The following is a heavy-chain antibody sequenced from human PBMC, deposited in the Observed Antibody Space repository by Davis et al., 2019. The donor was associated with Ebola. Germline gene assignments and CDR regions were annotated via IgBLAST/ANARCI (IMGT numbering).Heavy chain of an antibody. CDR1: VFTFSSSI. J-gene: IGHJ4*02. Sequence: AASVKVSCKASVFTFSSSIVQWVRHARGQRLEWIGCIVVGSGNTDYAEKFQESLTITRDMYTGTVYMDLSSLRSEDTAIYYCAADSLSTVTPFDFWGQGTLVTVSS. CDR2: IVVGSGNT. CDR3: AADSLSTVTPFDF. V-gene: IGHV1-58*01. D-gene: IGHD4-17*01.